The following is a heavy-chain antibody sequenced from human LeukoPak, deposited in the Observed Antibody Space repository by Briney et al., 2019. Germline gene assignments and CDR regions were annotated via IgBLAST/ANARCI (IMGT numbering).Heavy chain of an antibody. CDR2: IKEDGIDK. CDR3: VRDIVGFCTSSTCYRLDY. CDR1: GFTFSTYW. J-gene: IGHJ4*02. V-gene: IGHV3-7*01. Sequence: GGSLRLSCAASGFTFSTYWMTWVRQAPGKGLEWVANIKEDGIDKYYVDPVRGRFTISRDNAKNAVYLQMNSLRAEDTAIYYCVRDIVGFCTSSTCYRLDYWGQGTLVSVSS. D-gene: IGHD2-2*01.